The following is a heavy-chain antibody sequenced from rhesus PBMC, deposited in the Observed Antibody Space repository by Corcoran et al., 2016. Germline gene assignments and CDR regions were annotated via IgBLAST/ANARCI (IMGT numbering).Heavy chain of an antibody. D-gene: IGHD3-3*01. Sequence: QLQLQESGPGLVKPSETLSVTCAVSGGSISSSYWSWIRQAPGTGLEWIGYIYGSGNSTNYNPAHKGRVTLSVYTSKNQFALEQHSVTAADAAVYYCVRDLNYNFRGGRFDVWGPGVLVTVSS. CDR3: VRDLNYNFRGGRFDV. CDR1: GGSISSSY. V-gene: IGHV4-169*02. J-gene: IGHJ5-1*01. CDR2: IYGSGNST.